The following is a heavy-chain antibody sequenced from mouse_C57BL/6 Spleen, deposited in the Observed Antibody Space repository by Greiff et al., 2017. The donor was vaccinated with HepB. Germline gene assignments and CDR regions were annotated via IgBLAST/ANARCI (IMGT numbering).Heavy chain of an antibody. CDR1: GYTFTSYG. Sequence: VQLQQSGAELARPGASVKLSCKASGYTFTSYGISWVKQRTGQGLEWIGEIYPRSGNTYYNEKFKGKATLTADKSSSTAYMELRSLTSEDSAVYFCLYYGSSYTYIDYWGQGTTLTVSS. CDR3: LYYGSSYTYIDY. J-gene: IGHJ2*01. CDR2: IYPRSGNT. D-gene: IGHD1-1*01. V-gene: IGHV1-81*01.